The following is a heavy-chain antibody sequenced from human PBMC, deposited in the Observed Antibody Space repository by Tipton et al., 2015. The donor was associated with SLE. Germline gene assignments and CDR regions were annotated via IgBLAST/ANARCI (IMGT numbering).Heavy chain of an antibody. CDR2: INWNGGST. Sequence: SLRLSCAASGFTFSTYWMHWVRQAPGKGLEWVSGINWNGGSTGYADSVKGRFSISRDNAKNSLYLQMNSLRAEDTALYYCARVYCSSDTCYQIDCWGQGTLVTVSS. CDR1: GFTFSTYW. CDR3: ARVYCSSDTCYQIDC. D-gene: IGHD2-2*01. J-gene: IGHJ4*02. V-gene: IGHV3-20*04.